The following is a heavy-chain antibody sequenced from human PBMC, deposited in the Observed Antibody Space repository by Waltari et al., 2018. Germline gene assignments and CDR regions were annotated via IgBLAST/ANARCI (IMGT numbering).Heavy chain of an antibody. D-gene: IGHD3-22*01. J-gene: IGHJ4*02. CDR1: GYPITELS. CDR2: FDPEDGET. V-gene: IGHV1-24*01. CDR3: ATAPDYYDSSGYYYY. Sequence: QVQLVQSGAEVKKPGASVKVSCKVSGYPITELSIHLVAQAPGKGLEWMGGFDPEDGETIYAQKFQGRVTMTEDTSTDTAYMELSSLRSEDTAVYYCATAPDYYDSSGYYYYWGQGTLVTVSS.